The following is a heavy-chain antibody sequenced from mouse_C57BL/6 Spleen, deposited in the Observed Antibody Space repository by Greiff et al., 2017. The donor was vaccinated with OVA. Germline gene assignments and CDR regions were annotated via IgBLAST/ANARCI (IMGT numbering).Heavy chain of an antibody. V-gene: IGHV5-6*02. Sequence: EVKLQESGGDLVKPGGSLKLSCAASGFTFSSYGMSWVRQTPDKRLEWVATISSGGSYTYYPDSVKGRFTISRDNAKNTLYLQMSSLKSEDTAMYYCARRGNPGAMDYWGQGTSVTVSS. CDR3: ARRGNPGAMDY. CDR2: ISSGGSYT. CDR1: GFTFSSYG. J-gene: IGHJ4*01.